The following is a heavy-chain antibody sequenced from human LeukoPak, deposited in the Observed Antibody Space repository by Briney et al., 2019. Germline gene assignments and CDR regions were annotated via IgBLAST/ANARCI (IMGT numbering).Heavy chain of an antibody. J-gene: IGHJ3*02. CDR1: GGTFSSYA. CDR2: IIPSLGTA. D-gene: IGHD3-22*01. Sequence: SVKVSCKASGGTFSSYAISWVRQAPGQGLEWMGGIIPSLGTANYAQKFQGRVTITTDESTSTAYMELSSLRSEDTAVYYCASTSGPHYYDSSGYYRAFDIWGQGTMVTVSS. CDR3: ASTSGPHYYDSSGYYRAFDI. V-gene: IGHV1-69*05.